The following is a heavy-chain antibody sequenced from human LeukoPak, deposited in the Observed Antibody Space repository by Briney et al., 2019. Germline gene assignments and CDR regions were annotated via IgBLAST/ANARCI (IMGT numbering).Heavy chain of an antibody. J-gene: IGHJ4*02. CDR1: GFTFTSNW. CDR2: INSDGSGQ. CDR3: ARLDGVYGSSTHYYAY. V-gene: IGHV3-7*02. D-gene: IGHD3-22*01. Sequence: PGGSLRLSCAASGFTFTSNWMTWVRQAPGKGLEWVANINSDGSGQYYVDSVKGRFTISRDNAKNSLYLQMNSLGAEDTAVYYCARLDGVYGSSTHYYAYWGQGGLVTVSS.